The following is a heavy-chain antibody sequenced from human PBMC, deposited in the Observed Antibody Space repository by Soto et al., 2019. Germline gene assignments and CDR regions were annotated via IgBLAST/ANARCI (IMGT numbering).Heavy chain of an antibody. CDR3: ASPTRGYLTVSYYYYGMDV. Sequence: SVKVSCKASGGTFSSYAISWVRQAPGQGLEWMGGIIPIFGTANYAQKFQGRVTITADKSTSTAYMELSSLRSEDTAVYYCASPTRGYLTVSYYYYGMDVWGQGTTVPVSS. CDR2: IIPIFGTA. D-gene: IGHD2-2*01. V-gene: IGHV1-69*06. CDR1: GGTFSSYA. J-gene: IGHJ6*02.